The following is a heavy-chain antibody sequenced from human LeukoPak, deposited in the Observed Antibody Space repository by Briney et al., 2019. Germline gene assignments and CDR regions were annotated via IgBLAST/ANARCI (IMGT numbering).Heavy chain of an antibody. Sequence: SQTLSLTCAISGDSVSSNSAAWNWIRQSPSRGLEWLGRTYYRSKWYNDYAVSVKSRITINPDTSKNQFSLQLNSVTPEDTAVYYCAREADPSSSHGSQLGHPYSSGWYDAFDIWGQGTMVTVSS. CDR2: TYYRSKWYN. CDR1: GDSVSSNSAA. CDR3: AREADPSSSHGSQLGHPYSSGWYDAFDI. J-gene: IGHJ3*02. V-gene: IGHV6-1*01. D-gene: IGHD6-19*01.